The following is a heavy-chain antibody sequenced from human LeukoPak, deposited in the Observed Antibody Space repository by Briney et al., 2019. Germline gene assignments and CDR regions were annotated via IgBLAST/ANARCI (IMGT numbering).Heavy chain of an antibody. CDR1: GGSFSGYY. Sequence: SETLSLTCAVYGGSFSGYYWSWIRQPPGKGLEWIGYIYYSGSTNCNPSLKSRVTISVDTSKNQFSLKLSSVTAADTAVYYCARSGYCSSTSCYFPMLNWGQGTLVTVSS. CDR3: ARSGYCSSTSCYFPMLN. CDR2: IYYSGST. J-gene: IGHJ4*02. V-gene: IGHV4-59*01. D-gene: IGHD2-2*01.